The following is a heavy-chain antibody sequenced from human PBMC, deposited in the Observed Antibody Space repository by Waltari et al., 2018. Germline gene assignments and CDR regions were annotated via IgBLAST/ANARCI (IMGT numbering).Heavy chain of an antibody. CDR2: IYPGAPP. V-gene: IGHV4-4*07. J-gene: IGHJ6*03. CDR1: GGSIISSY. Sequence: QVQLQDSGPGLVKPSETLSLTCTVSGGSIISSYWSWIRPPAGKGLEWIGRIYPGAPPYYNPSLQTRIMMSVDTSQNQFSLKLSSVTAADTAVYYCARIYGSGTFIYMDVWGKGTTVTVSS. CDR3: ARIYGSGTFIYMDV. D-gene: IGHD3-10*01.